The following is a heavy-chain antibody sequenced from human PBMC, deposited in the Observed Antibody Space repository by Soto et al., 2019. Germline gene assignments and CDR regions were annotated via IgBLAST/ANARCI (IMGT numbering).Heavy chain of an antibody. CDR3: ARYSYCTNGVCYRDGMDV. Sequence: EVQLVESGGGLVKPGGSLRLSCAASGFTFSSYSMNWVRQAPGKGLEWVSSISSSSSYIYYADSVKGRFTISRDNAKKSLYVQINSLRAEDTAVYYCARYSYCTNGVCYRDGMDVGGQGTTVTVSS. CDR1: GFTFSSYS. V-gene: IGHV3-21*01. J-gene: IGHJ6*02. D-gene: IGHD2-8*01. CDR2: ISSSSSYI.